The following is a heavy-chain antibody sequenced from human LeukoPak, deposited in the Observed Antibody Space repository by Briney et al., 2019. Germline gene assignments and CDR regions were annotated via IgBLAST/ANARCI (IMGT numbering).Heavy chain of an antibody. CDR3: AKYQRAWELYCIDY. J-gene: IGHJ4*02. Sequence: SESLSLTCTVSGGSISSYYWSWIRQPAGKGLEWIGYIYYSGSTNYNPSLKSRVTISVDTSKNQFSLKLSSVTAAGADVYSWAKYQRAWELYCIDYWGQGTLVTVSS. D-gene: IGHD1-7*01. CDR1: GGSISSYY. V-gene: IGHV4-59*01. CDR2: IYYSGST.